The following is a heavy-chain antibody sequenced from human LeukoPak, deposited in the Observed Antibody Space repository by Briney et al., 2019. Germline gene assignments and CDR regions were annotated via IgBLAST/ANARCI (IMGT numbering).Heavy chain of an antibody. V-gene: IGHV3-30*02. CDR2: IRYDGSNK. J-gene: IGHJ4*02. D-gene: IGHD2-2*01. Sequence: GGSLRLSCAASGFTFSSYGMHWVRQAPGKGLEWVAFIRYDGSNKYYADSVKGRFTISRDNSKNTLYLQMNSLRAEDTAVYYCASCRGQLLPPDYWGQGTLVTVSS. CDR3: ASCRGQLLPPDY. CDR1: GFTFSSYG.